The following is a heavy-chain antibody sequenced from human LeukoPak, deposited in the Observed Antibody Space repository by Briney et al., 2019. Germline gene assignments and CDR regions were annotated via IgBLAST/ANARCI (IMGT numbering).Heavy chain of an antibody. CDR1: GGSFSGYY. D-gene: IGHD6-13*01. CDR2: INHSGST. V-gene: IGHV4-34*01. J-gene: IGHJ4*02. CDR3: ARGPSRYDY. Sequence: PSETLSLTCAVYGGSFSGYYWSWIRQPPGKGLEWIGEINHSGSTNYNPSLKSRVTISVDTSKNQFSLKLSSVTAADMAVYYCARGPSRYDYWGQGTLVTVSS.